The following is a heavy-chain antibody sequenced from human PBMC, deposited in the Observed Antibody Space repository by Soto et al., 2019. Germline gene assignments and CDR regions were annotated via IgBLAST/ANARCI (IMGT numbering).Heavy chain of an antibody. CDR1: GFTFSSYG. Sequence: GGSLRLSCAASGFTFSSYGMHWVRQAPGKGLEWVAVISYDGSNKYYADSVKGRFTISRDNSKNTLYLQMNSLRAEDTAVYYCAKEGNYYDSSGYPRDYYYYGMDVWGQGTTVTVSS. CDR2: ISYDGSNK. J-gene: IGHJ6*02. CDR3: AKEGNYYDSSGYPRDYYYYGMDV. V-gene: IGHV3-30*18. D-gene: IGHD3-22*01.